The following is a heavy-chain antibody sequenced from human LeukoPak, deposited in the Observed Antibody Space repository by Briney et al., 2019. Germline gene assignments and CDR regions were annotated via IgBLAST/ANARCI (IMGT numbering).Heavy chain of an antibody. CDR2: IWYDGSNK. CDR1: GFTFSSYG. CDR3: ARCGVGVAAAAANC. D-gene: IGHD6-13*01. V-gene: IGHV3-33*01. J-gene: IGHJ4*02. Sequence: GGSLRLSCAASGFTFSSYGMHWVRQAPGKGLEWVAVIWYDGSNKYYADSVKGRFTISRDNSKNTLYPQMNSLRAEDTAVYYCARCGVGVAAAAANCWGQGTLLTVSS.